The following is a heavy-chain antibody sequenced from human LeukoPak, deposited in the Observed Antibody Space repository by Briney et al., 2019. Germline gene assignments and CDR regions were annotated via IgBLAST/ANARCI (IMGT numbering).Heavy chain of an antibody. CDR2: IPYSGTT. CDR3: ATENGFNDY. V-gene: IGHV4-59*11. D-gene: IGHD2-8*01. CDR1: GGSISRHY. Sequence: SETLSLTCTVSGGSISRHYWTWVRQPPGKGLEWIGKIPYSGTTNYNPSFMSRVTMSVDTSKNQFSLKLSSVTAADTAVYYCATENGFNDYWGQGTLVTVSS. J-gene: IGHJ4*02.